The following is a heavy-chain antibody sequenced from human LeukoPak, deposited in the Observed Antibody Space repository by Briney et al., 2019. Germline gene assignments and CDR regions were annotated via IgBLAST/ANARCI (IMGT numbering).Heavy chain of an antibody. V-gene: IGHV1-2*02. Sequence: ASVKVSCKASGYTFTGYYMHWVRQAPGQGLEWMGWINPNSGGTNYAQKFQGRVTMTRDTSISTAYMELSRLRSDDTAVYYCVRYSLSWADAFDIWGQGTMVTVSS. CDR3: VRYSLSWADAFDI. D-gene: IGHD2-21*01. CDR1: GYTFTGYY. J-gene: IGHJ3*02. CDR2: INPNSGGT.